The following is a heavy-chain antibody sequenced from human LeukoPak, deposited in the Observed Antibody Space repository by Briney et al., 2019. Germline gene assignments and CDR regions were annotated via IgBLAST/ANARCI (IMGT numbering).Heavy chain of an antibody. D-gene: IGHD3-22*01. CDR3: ARVTGYIVEHYFDY. Sequence: SETLSLTCTVSGGSISSSSYYWGWIRQPPGKGLEWIGSIYYSGSTYYNPSSKSRITISVDTAKNQFSLKLSSVTPADTAVYYCARVTGYIVEHYFDYWGQGTLVTASS. CDR1: GGSISSSSYY. J-gene: IGHJ4*02. V-gene: IGHV4-39*07. CDR2: IYYSGST.